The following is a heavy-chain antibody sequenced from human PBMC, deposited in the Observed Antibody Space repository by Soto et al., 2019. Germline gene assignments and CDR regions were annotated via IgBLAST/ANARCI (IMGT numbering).Heavy chain of an antibody. V-gene: IGHV6-1*01. J-gene: IGHJ3*02. CDR2: TYYRSKWYT. Sequence: SQTLSLTCAISRDSVSSNSAAWNWIRQSPSRGLEWLGRTYYRSKWYTDYAVSVKSRITINPDTSKSQFSLQMNSVTPQDPAVYSCAWGGVGAFGKGAGAFDIWGQGTMVT. CDR3: AWGGVGAFGKGAGAFDI. D-gene: IGHD6-13*01. CDR1: RDSVSSNSAA.